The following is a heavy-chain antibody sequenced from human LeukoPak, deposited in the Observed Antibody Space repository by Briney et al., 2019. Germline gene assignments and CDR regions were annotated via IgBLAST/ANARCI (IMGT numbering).Heavy chain of an antibody. CDR2: IYYSGST. CDR3: ANYAPGDY. D-gene: IGHD1-7*01. J-gene: IGHJ4*02. CDR1: GFTFSSYG. V-gene: IGHV4-59*05. Sequence: LRLSCAASGFTFSSYGMHWVRQAPGKGLEWIGSIYYSGSTYYNPSLKSRVTISVDTSKNQFSLKLSSVTAADTAVYYCANYAPGDYWGQGTLVTVSS.